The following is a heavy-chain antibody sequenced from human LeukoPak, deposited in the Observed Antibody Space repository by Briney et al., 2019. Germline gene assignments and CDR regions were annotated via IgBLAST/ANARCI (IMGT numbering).Heavy chain of an antibody. CDR3: ARDIEEGSSSWYKRYYFDY. V-gene: IGHV1-18*01. CDR1: GYTFTSYG. Sequence: GASVKVSCKASGYTFTSYGISWVRQAPGQGLEWMGWISAYNGNTNYAQKHQGRVTMTTDTSTSTAYMELRSLRSDDTAVYYCARDIEEGSSSWYKRYYFDYWGQGTLVTVSS. D-gene: IGHD6-13*01. J-gene: IGHJ4*02. CDR2: ISAYNGNT.